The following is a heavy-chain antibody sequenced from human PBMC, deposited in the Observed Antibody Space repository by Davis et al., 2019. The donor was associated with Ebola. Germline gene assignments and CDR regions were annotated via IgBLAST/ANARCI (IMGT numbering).Heavy chain of an antibody. Sequence: GGSLRLSCAASAFIVSSNYMSWVRQAPGKGLEWVSTLGTSADTYYADSVKGRFTISRDNSKNTLYLQMNGLRVEDTAIYYCAKDTSNIWFDIWGQGTNVTVSS. D-gene: IGHD1-26*01. V-gene: IGHV3-53*01. CDR1: AFIVSSNY. J-gene: IGHJ3*02. CDR3: AKDTSNIWFDI. CDR2: LGTSADT.